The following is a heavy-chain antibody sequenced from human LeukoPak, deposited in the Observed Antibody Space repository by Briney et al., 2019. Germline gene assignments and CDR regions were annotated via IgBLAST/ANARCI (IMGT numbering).Heavy chain of an antibody. J-gene: IGHJ5*02. CDR2: IYHSGST. CDR3: ARAHDFWSGYLIGGFDP. D-gene: IGHD3-3*01. V-gene: IGHV4-59*12. Sequence: KPSETLSLTCTVSGGSISSYYWGWIRQPPGKGLEWIGEIYHSGSTNYNPSLKSRVTISVDKSKNQFSLKLSSVTAADTAVYYCARAHDFWSGYLIGGFDPWGQGTLVTVSS. CDR1: GGSISSYY.